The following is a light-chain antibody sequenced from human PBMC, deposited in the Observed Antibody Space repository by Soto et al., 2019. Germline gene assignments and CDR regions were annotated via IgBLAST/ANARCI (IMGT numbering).Light chain of an antibody. J-gene: IGKJ1*01. V-gene: IGKV3-20*01. CDR3: QQCNSWPQWT. CDR2: GAS. CDR1: QSVSSSY. Sequence: EIVLTQSPGTLSLSPGERATLPCRASQSVSSSYLAWYQQKPGQAPRLLIYGASSRATGIPDRFSGSGSGTDFTLTISSLEPEDFAVYYCQQCNSWPQWTFGQGTKVDIK.